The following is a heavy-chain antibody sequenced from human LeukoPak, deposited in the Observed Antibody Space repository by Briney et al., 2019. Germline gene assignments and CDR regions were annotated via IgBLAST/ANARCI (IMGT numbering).Heavy chain of an antibody. CDR3: ARPGAVRGSPRRAFDI. CDR1: GGSFSGYY. Sequence: SETLSLTCAVYGGSFSGYYWSWIRQPPGKGLEWIGEINHSGSTNYNPSLKSRVTISVDTSKNQFSLRLSSVTAADTAVYYCARPGAVRGSPRRAFDIWGQGTMVTVSS. CDR2: INHSGST. D-gene: IGHD3-10*01. J-gene: IGHJ3*02. V-gene: IGHV4-34*01.